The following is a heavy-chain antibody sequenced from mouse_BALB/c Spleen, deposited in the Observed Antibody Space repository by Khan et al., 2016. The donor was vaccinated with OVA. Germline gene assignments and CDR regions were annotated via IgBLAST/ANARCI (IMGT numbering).Heavy chain of an antibody. Sequence: EVQLQESGPDLVKPGASVKISCKASGYSFTLYYMRWVKQSHGKSLEWIGRVNPNTDNLNYNQAFKGKATLTVDKSSNTAYLELRSLTSEVSAVYFCARGYDFFASGGQGTLVTVSA. CDR2: VNPNTDNL. D-gene: IGHD2-14*01. CDR3: ARGYDFFAS. V-gene: IGHV1-18*01. CDR1: GYSFTLYY. J-gene: IGHJ3*01.